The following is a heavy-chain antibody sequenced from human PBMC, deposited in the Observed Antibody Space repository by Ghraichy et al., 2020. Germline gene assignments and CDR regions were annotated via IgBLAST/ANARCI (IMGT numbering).Heavy chain of an antibody. J-gene: IGHJ6*02. Sequence: SETLSLTCAVSGGSTSSDDYYWSWVRQPPGKGLEWIGYIYKSGSTYYSPSLQSRLTLSLDTSKNQLSLSLSSVTAADTAVYYCARGSRYYDSSDYYFYYYGLDVWGQGNRVTVSS. CDR2: IYKSGST. V-gene: IGHV4-30-4*01. CDR3: ARGSRYYDSSDYYFYYYGLDV. CDR1: GGSTSSDDYY. D-gene: IGHD3-22*01.